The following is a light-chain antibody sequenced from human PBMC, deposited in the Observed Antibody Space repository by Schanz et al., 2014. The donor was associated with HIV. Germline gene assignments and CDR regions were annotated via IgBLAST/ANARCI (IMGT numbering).Light chain of an antibody. CDR2: GAS. CDR3: QQYSSSPRT. CDR1: QTITNNF. V-gene: IGKV3-20*01. Sequence: EIVLTQSPGTLSLFPGERAALSCRASQTITNNFLAWYQQRPGQAPRLLIYGASSRATGIPDRFSGSGSGTDFTLTISRLEPEDFAVYYCQQYSSSPRTFGQGTKVEI. J-gene: IGKJ1*01.